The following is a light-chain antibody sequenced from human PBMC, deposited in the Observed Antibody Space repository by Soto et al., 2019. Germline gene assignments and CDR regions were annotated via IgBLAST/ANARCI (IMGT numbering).Light chain of an antibody. CDR3: SSYADSSTVV. CDR1: SSDVGGHNY. Sequence: QSALTQVASVSASPGQSITISCTGTSSDVGGHNYVSWYQQHPGNAPKLMIYNVDYRPSGISNRFSGSKSGNTASLTISGLQADDEAYYYCSSYADSSTVVFGGGTKVT. V-gene: IGLV2-14*03. J-gene: IGLJ2*01. CDR2: NVD.